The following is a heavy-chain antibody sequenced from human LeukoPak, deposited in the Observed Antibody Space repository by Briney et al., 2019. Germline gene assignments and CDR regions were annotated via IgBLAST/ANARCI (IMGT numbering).Heavy chain of an antibody. V-gene: IGHV4-34*01. CDR3: ASPDTASDSDFQH. D-gene: IGHD2-21*01. CDR1: GGSFSGYY. CDR2: INHSGST. J-gene: IGHJ1*01. Sequence: SETLSLTCAVYGGSFSGYYWSWIRQPPGKELEWIGEINHSGSTNYNPSLKSRVTISVDTSKNQFSLKLSSVTAADTAVYYCASPDTASDSDFQHWGQGTLVTVSS.